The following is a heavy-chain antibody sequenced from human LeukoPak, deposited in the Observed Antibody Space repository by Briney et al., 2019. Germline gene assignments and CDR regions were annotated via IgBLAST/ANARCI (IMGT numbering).Heavy chain of an antibody. CDR2: IHTSGST. J-gene: IGHJ4*02. V-gene: IGHV4-4*07. CDR1: GGSISSYY. Sequence: KPSETLSLTCTVSGGSISSYYWSWIRQPAGKGLEWIGRIHTSGSTNYNPSLKSRVTMSVETSKNHFSLKLSSVTAADTAVYYCARDPGSGVGARYDYWGQGTLVTVSS. D-gene: IGHD1-26*01. CDR3: ARDPGSGVGARYDY.